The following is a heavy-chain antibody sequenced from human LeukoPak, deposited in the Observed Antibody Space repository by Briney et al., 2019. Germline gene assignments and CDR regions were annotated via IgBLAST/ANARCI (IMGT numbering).Heavy chain of an antibody. J-gene: IGHJ6*02. D-gene: IGHD6-19*01. CDR1: GFSFSSYG. CDR2: IWYDGSKK. CDR3: ARDSIPLAGSYYHHYGLDV. Sequence: GGSLRLSCAASGFSFSSYGMHWVRQAPGKGLEWVAVIWYDGSKKYYADSVKGRFIISRDNSRNTLYLQMNSLRVEDTTVYYCARDSIPLAGSYYHHYGLDVWGQGTTVSVSS. V-gene: IGHV3-33*01.